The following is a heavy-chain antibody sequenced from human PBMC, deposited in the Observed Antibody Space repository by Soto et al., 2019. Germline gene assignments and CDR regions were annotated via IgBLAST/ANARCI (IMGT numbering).Heavy chain of an antibody. V-gene: IGHV4-59*01. CDR3: ARSTIFSNWFDP. CDR1: GGSISSYY. Sequence: PSETLSLTCTVSGGSISSYYWSWIRQPPGKGLEWIGYIYYSGSTNYNPSLKSRVTISVDTSKNQFSLKLSSVTAADTAVYYCARSTIFSNWFDPWGQGTLVTVS. CDR2: IYYSGST. J-gene: IGHJ5*02. D-gene: IGHD3-3*01.